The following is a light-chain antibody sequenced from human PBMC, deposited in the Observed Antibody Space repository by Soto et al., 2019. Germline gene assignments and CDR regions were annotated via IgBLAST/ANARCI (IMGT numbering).Light chain of an antibody. Sequence: EIVLTQSPGTLSVSPGEGATLSCRASQSVSSYLAWCQQKPGQAPRLLIYDASTRATGIPDRFSGGGSGTEFTLTISSLQSEDFVVYYCQQYNSRPAITFGQGTRLEIK. CDR2: DAS. J-gene: IGKJ5*01. V-gene: IGKV3-15*01. CDR3: QQYNSRPAIT. CDR1: QSVSSY.